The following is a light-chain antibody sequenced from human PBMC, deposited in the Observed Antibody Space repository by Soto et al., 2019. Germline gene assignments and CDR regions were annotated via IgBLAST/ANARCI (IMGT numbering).Light chain of an antibody. Sequence: EVVMTQSPATVSVSPGEGVTLACRASQTMSNDLAWYQQKPGQAPRLPIYGASTRATGVPARFSGGGSGTAFTLTISSLQSEDFAFYYCQQNNKWPPVTFGGGTKMEIK. J-gene: IGKJ4*01. CDR2: GAS. CDR1: QTMSND. V-gene: IGKV3-15*01. CDR3: QQNNKWPPVT.